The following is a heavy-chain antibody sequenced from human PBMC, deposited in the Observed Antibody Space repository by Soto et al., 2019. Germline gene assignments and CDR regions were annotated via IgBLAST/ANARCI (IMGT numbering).Heavy chain of an antibody. J-gene: IGHJ3*02. Sequence: EVQLLESGGGLVQPGGSLRLSCAASEFTFSNYVMNWVRQSPGKGLEWVSTISYSVDKTYYADSVKGRFTISRDNSKHTLSLQMTSVRAEDAAVYYCARRAISATPTWGAFDIWGQGTMVTVSS. CDR2: ISYSVDKT. CDR3: ARRAISATPTWGAFDI. V-gene: IGHV3-23*01. CDR1: EFTFSNYV. D-gene: IGHD2-15*01.